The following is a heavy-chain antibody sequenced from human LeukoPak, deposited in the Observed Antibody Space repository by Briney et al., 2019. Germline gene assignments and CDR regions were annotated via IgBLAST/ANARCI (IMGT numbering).Heavy chain of an antibody. CDR1: GDSVSSNRAS. V-gene: IGHV6-1*01. D-gene: IGHD5-24*01. Sequence: SQTLSLTCAISGDSVSSNRASWTWIRQSPSGGLEWLERTYYRSKWNNDYAVSLKSRISINPDTSKNQFSLQLNSVTPEDTAVYYCSRSDGASDFDYWGQGTLVTVSS. CDR2: TYYRSKWNN. J-gene: IGHJ4*02. CDR3: SRSDGASDFDY.